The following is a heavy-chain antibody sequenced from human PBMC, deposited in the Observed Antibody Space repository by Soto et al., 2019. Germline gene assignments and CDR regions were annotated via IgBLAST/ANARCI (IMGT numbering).Heavy chain of an antibody. Sequence: GGSLRLSCAASGFTFSSYAMHWVRQAPGKGLEWVAVISYDGSNKYYADSVKGRFTISRDNSKNTLYLQMNSLRAEDTAVYYCARDYYDSSGYYYWGQGTLVTVSS. V-gene: IGHV3-30-3*01. CDR3: ARDYYDSSGYYY. D-gene: IGHD3-22*01. CDR2: ISYDGSNK. J-gene: IGHJ4*02. CDR1: GFTFSSYA.